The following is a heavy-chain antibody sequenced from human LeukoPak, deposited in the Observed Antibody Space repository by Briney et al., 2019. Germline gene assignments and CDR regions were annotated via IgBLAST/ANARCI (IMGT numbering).Heavy chain of an antibody. CDR3: ARVSCSGGSCDYYYYMDV. D-gene: IGHD2-15*01. CDR2: IIPIFGTA. CDR1: GGTFSSYA. V-gene: IGHV1-69*05. J-gene: IGHJ6*03. Sequence: SVKVSCKASGGTFSSYAISWVRQAPGQGLEWMGGIIPIFGTANYAQKFQGRVTITTDESTSTAYMELSSLRSEDTAVYYCARVSCSGGSCDYYYYMDVWGKGTTVTVSS.